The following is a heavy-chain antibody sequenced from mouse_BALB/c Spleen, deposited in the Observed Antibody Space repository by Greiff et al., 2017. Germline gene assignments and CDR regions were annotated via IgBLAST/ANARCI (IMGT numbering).Heavy chain of an antibody. V-gene: IGHV1S81*02. CDR1: RYTFTSYY. Sequence: QVQLQQPGAELVKPGASVKLSCKASRYTFTSYYMYWVNQRPGQGLEWIGGINPSNGGTNFNEKFKSKATQTVDKSSSTAYMQLSSLTSEDSAVYYYTGSRGYAYAMDDWGQGTSVTVSS. CDR3: TGSRGYAYAMDD. J-gene: IGHJ4*01. CDR2: INPSNGGT. D-gene: IGHD2-2*01.